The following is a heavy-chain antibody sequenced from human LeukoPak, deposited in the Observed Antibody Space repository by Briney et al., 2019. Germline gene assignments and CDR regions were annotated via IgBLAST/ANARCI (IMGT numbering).Heavy chain of an antibody. CDR1: GFTFSSYG. D-gene: IGHD6-13*01. V-gene: IGHV3-30*02. CDR3: AKDLRSRIAAAGAPDY. J-gene: IGHJ4*02. Sequence: GGSLRLSCAASGFTFSSYGMHWVRQTPGKGLECVAFIRYDAGNQYYTDSVKGRFTISRDNSKNTIYLQMNSLRAEDTAVYYCAKDLRSRIAAAGAPDYWGQGTLVTVSS. CDR2: IRYDAGNQ.